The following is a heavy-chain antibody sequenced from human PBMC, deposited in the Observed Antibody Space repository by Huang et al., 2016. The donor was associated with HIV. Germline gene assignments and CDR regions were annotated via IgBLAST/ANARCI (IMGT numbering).Heavy chain of an antibody. D-gene: IGHD3-10*01. CDR2: IYYRGST. CDR3: ARLPGSITMIRGVITDPY. J-gene: IGHJ4*02. V-gene: IGHV4-39*02. CDR1: GGSIRSDNYY. Sequence: QLQLQESGPGLVKPSETLSLTCTVSGGSIRSDNYYWGWIRQPPGKGLEWLGSIYYRGSTYDNPSLKRRVTITVDTSKNHFSLRMRSVTAADTAVYYCARLPGSITMIRGVITDPYWGQGTLVTVSS.